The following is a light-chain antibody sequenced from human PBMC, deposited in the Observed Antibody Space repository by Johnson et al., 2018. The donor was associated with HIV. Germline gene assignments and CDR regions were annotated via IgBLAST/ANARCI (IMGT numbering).Light chain of an antibody. J-gene: IGLJ1*01. CDR1: SSNIGNNY. Sequence: QSVLTQPPSVSAAPGQKVTISCSGSSSNIGNNYVSWYQQVPGTAPKLLIFDNNKRPSGIPDRFSGSKSGTSATLGITGLQTGDEADYYCGTWDISLSVGYVFGTGTKVTIL. V-gene: IGLV1-51*01. CDR3: GTWDISLSVGYV. CDR2: DNN.